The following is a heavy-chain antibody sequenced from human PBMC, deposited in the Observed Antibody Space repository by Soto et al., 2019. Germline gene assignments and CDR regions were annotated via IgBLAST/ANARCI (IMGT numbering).Heavy chain of an antibody. J-gene: IGHJ2*01. V-gene: IGHV3-15*01. Sequence: EVQLVESGGGLVKPGGSLRLSCAASGFTFSNAWMSWVRQAPGKGLEWVGRIKSKTDGGTTDYAAPVKGRFTITRDDSKNTLYLKMNSLKSEDTAVYYCTTECLSGILTGYYASPYWYFDLWGRGTLVTVSS. CDR1: GFTFSNAW. CDR2: IKSKTDGGTT. CDR3: TTECLSGILTGYYASPYWYFDL. D-gene: IGHD3-9*01.